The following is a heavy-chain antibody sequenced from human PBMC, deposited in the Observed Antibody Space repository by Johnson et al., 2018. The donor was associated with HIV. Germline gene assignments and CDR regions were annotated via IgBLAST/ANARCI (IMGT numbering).Heavy chain of an antibody. CDR3: ARGRARAFDI. D-gene: IGHD5-12*01. J-gene: IGHJ3*02. V-gene: IGHV3-30-3*01. CDR1: GFTFSSYA. Sequence: QMQLVESGGGVVQPGRSLRLSCAASGFTFSSYAMHWVRQAPGKGLEWVAVISYDGSNKYYADSVKGLFTISRDNSKNTLYLQMNSLRAEDTAVYYCARGRARAFDIWGQGTMVTVSS. CDR2: ISYDGSNK.